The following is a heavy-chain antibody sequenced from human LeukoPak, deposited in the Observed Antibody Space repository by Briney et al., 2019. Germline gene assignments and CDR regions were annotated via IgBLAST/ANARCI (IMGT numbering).Heavy chain of an antibody. CDR3: AEYSGSYGFDY. D-gene: IGHD1-26*01. J-gene: IGHJ4*02. CDR2: FDPEDGET. Sequence: ASVKVSCKASGYTFTSYYMHWVRQAPGKGLEWMGGFDPEDGETIYAQKFQGRVTMTEDTSTDTAYMELSSLRSEDTAVYYCAEYSGSYGFDYWGQGTLVTVSS. CDR1: GYTFTSYY. V-gene: IGHV1-24*01.